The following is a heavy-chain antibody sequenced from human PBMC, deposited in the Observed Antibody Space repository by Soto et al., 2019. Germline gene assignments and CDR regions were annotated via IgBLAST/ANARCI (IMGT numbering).Heavy chain of an antibody. J-gene: IGHJ4*02. CDR3: AKDLRPDGVWDFDY. CDR1: GFTLSSYT. Sequence: GRSLRLSCAASGFTLSSYTMNWVRQAPGKGLEWVSGINSGGRTYYADSVKGRFTISRDDSKNTLYLQIISLRAEDTAVYYCAKDLRPDGVWDFDYWGQGTLVTVSS. V-gene: IGHV3-23*01. CDR2: INSGGRT. D-gene: IGHD4-17*01.